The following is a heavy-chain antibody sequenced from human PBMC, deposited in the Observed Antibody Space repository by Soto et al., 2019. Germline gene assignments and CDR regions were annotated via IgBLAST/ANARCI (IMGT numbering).Heavy chain of an antibody. Sequence: QVQLVESGGGVVQPGRSLRLSCAASGFTFSSYAMHWVRQAPGKGLEWVAVISYDGSYKYYADSVKGRFTISRDNSKNTLYLQMNSLRAEDTAVYYCARGKEGIVVVTTAGQLEDWGQGTLVTVSS. CDR2: ISYDGSYK. V-gene: IGHV3-30-3*01. CDR1: GFTFSSYA. CDR3: ARGKEGIVVVTTAGQLED. D-gene: IGHD3-22*01. J-gene: IGHJ4*02.